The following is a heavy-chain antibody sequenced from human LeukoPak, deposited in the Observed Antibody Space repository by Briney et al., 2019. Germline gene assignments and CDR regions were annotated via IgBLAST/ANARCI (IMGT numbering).Heavy chain of an antibody. V-gene: IGHV3-23*01. CDR2: ISPSGDIT. CDR3: AKDDAWLRFGE. J-gene: IGHJ4*02. D-gene: IGHD3-10*01. CDR1: GFTFSNHG. Sequence: SGGSLRLSCAASGFTFSNHGMNWARQAPGKGLEWVSGISPSGDITYYADSVKGRFTISRDNSKYTLYLEVISLTAEDTAVYYCAKDDAWLRFGEWSQGTLVTVSS.